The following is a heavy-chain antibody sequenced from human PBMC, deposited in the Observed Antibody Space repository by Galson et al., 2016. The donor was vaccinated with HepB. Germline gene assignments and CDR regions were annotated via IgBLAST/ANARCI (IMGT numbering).Heavy chain of an antibody. D-gene: IGHD4-17*01. V-gene: IGHV1-2*02. CDR1: GYSFTGYS. J-gene: IGHJ6*02. CDR3: AREFNRHTVTTFYYYGMDV. Sequence: SVKVSCKASGYSFTGYSIHWVRQAPGQGLEWMGLIKPHSGGTKYAQKFQGRVTLTRDTSTSTVYMELTSLRSDDTAVYFCAREFNRHTVTTFYYYGMDVWGQGTTVTVSS. CDR2: IKPHSGGT.